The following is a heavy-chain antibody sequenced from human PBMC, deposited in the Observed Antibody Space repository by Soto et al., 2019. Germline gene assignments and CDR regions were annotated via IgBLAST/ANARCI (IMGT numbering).Heavy chain of an antibody. V-gene: IGHV1-69*02. Sequence: QVQLVQSGAEVKKPGSSVKVSCKASGGTFSSYTISWVRQAPGQGLEWMGRIIPILGIANYAQKFQGRVTITADKSTSTAYMELSSLRSEDTAVYYCAQTLITMLVVAPQAFDIGGQGTMVTVSS. CDR2: IIPILGIA. D-gene: IGHD3-22*01. CDR3: AQTLITMLVVAPQAFDI. CDR1: GGTFSSYT. J-gene: IGHJ3*02.